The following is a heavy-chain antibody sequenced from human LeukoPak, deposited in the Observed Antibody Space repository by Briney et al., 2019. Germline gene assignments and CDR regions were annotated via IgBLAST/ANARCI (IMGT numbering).Heavy chain of an antibody. Sequence: GASVKVSCKASGYTFTDYYMHWVRPAPAQGLEWMGWISSNSGDTKYAQNFQGEVTMTRDTSISTAYMELNNLNSDDTAVYYCARGSPASGRFPFNYWGQGTRVTVSS. J-gene: IGHJ4*02. CDR2: ISSNSGDT. D-gene: IGHD6-19*01. V-gene: IGHV1-2*02. CDR3: ARGSPASGRFPFNY. CDR1: GYTFTDYY.